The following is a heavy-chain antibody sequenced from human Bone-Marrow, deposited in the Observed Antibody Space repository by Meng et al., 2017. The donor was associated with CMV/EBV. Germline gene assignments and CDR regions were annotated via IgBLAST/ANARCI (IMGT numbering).Heavy chain of an antibody. V-gene: IGHV4-39*01. CDR2: IYYSGST. CDR3: ARHRAAIHLAYDWYFDL. J-gene: IGHJ2*01. CDR1: GSISSSSCD. D-gene: IGHD2-2*02. Sequence: GSISSSSCDWGWIRQPPGKGLEWIGSIYYSGSTYYNPSLKSRVTISVDTSKNQFSLKLSSVTAADTAVYYCARHRAAIHLAYDWYFDLWGRGTLVTVSS.